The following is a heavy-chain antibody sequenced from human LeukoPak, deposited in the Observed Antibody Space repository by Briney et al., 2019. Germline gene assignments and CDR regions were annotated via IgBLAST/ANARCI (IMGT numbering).Heavy chain of an antibody. CDR3: ASSTGGWSRDQDAFDI. J-gene: IGHJ3*02. D-gene: IGHD2-15*01. Sequence: SQTLSLTCTVSGGSISSGSYYWSWIRQPPGKGLEWIGYIYHSGSTYYNPSLKSRVTISVDTSKNQFSLKLSSVTAADTAVYYCASSTGGWSRDQDAFDIWGQGTMVTVSS. CDR1: GGSISSGSYY. CDR2: IYHSGST. V-gene: IGHV4-30-2*02.